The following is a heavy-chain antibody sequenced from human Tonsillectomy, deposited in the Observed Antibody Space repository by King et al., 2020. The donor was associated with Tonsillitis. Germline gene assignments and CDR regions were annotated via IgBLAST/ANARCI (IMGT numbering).Heavy chain of an antibody. CDR1: GGSISSGGYF. Sequence: LQLQESGPGLVKPSQTLSLTCTVSGGSISSGGYFWSWIRQHPGKGLEWIGYIYYSGSTYYNPSLKSLVTISVDTSKNQFSLKLSSVTAADTAVYYCARSHDSSGYYRDAFDIWGQGTMVTVSS. CDR3: ARSHDSSGYYRDAFDI. J-gene: IGHJ3*02. V-gene: IGHV4-31*01. D-gene: IGHD3-22*01. CDR2: IYYSGST.